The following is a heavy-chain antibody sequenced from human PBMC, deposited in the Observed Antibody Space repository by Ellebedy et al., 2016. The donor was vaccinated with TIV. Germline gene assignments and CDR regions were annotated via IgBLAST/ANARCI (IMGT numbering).Heavy chain of an antibody. D-gene: IGHD3-3*01. CDR3: ARGARYYDFWSGEGGWFDP. J-gene: IGHJ5*02. CDR2: IYHSGST. V-gene: IGHV4-4*02. CDR1: GGSISSSNW. Sequence: MPSETLSLTCAVSGGSISSSNWWSWVRQPPGKGLEWIGEIYHSGSTNYNPSLKSRVTISVDKSKNQFSLKLSSVTAADTAVYYCARGARYYDFWSGEGGWFDPWGQGTLVTVSS.